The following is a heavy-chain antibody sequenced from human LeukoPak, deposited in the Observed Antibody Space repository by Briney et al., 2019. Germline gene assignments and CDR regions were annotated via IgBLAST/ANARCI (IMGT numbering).Heavy chain of an antibody. CDR3: ARERXYYDMDV. Sequence: SETLSLTCTVSGGSISSGDYYWSWIRQPPGKGLEWIGYIYYSGGTYYNPSLKSRVTISLGTSENQFSLKLSSVTAADTAVYYCARERXYYDMDVWGQGTTVXVSS. J-gene: IGHJ6*02. V-gene: IGHV4-30-4*01. CDR2: IYYSGGT. CDR1: GGSISSGDYY.